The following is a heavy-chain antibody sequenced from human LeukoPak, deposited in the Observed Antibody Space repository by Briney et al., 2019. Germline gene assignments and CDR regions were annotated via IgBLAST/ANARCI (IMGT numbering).Heavy chain of an antibody. CDR1: GGSISSSSYY. J-gene: IGHJ2*01. D-gene: IGHD2-2*01. CDR3: ARPPQLLYWYFDL. V-gene: IGHV4-39*01. Sequence: SETLSLTCTVSGGSISSSSYYWGWIRQPPGKGLEWIGSIYYSGSTYYNPSLKSRVTISVDTSKNQFSLKLSSVTAADTAVYYCARPPQLLYWYFDLWGRGTLVTVSS. CDR2: IYYSGST.